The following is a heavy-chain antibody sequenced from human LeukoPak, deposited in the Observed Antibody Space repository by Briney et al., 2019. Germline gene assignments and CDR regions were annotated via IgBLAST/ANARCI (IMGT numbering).Heavy chain of an antibody. CDR2: IYTSGST. Sequence: PSETLSLTCTVSGGSISSYYWSWIRQPAGKGLEWIGRIYTSGSTNYNPSLKSRVTMSVDTSKNQFSLKLSSVTAADTAVYYCAGDIRYCSSTSCHPMYAFDIWGQGTMVTVSS. CDR3: AGDIRYCSSTSCHPMYAFDI. V-gene: IGHV4-4*07. D-gene: IGHD2-2*01. CDR1: GGSISSYY. J-gene: IGHJ3*02.